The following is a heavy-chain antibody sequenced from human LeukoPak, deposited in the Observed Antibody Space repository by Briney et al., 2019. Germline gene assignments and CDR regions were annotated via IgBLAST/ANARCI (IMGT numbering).Heavy chain of an antibody. CDR3: ARGYSSSWYMVDHLDY. J-gene: IGHJ4*02. CDR2: INHSGST. D-gene: IGHD6-13*01. Sequence: SETLSLTCAVYGGSFSGYYWSWTRQPPGKGLEWIGEINHSGSTNYNPSLKSRVTISVDTSKNQFSLKLSSVTAADTAVYYCARGYSSSWYMVDHLDYWGQGTLVTVSS. CDR1: GGSFSGYY. V-gene: IGHV4-34*01.